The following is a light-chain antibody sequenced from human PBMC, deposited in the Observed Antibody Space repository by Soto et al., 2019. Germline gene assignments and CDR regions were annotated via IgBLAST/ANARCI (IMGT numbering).Light chain of an antibody. J-gene: IGKJ3*01. CDR2: DAS. CDR3: HQRSTWPFT. CDR1: QSISSY. V-gene: IGKV3-11*01. Sequence: EIVLTQSPATLSLSPGERATLSCRASQSISSYLAWYQQKPDQAPRLLIYDASNRATGIPARFSGSGSGTDFTLTISCPEPEDVAVYYCHQRSTWPFTFGPGTKVDIK.